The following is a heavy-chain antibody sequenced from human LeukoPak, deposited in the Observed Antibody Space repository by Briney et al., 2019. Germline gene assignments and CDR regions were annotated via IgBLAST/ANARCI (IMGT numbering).Heavy chain of an antibody. CDR1: VYTFTNFY. Sequence: ASVKVSCKASVYTFTNFYIHWVRQAPGQGLEWMGWINPNSGDTSYAREFQDRVTMTRDTSLSTAYVELSRLRSDDTAVYYCARRPINCIITNCYVDYWGQGTLVTVSS. D-gene: IGHD2-2*01. V-gene: IGHV1-2*02. CDR3: ARRPINCIITNCYVDY. J-gene: IGHJ4*02. CDR2: INPNSGDT.